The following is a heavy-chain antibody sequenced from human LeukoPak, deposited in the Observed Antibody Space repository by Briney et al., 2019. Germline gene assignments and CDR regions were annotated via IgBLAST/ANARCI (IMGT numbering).Heavy chain of an antibody. V-gene: IGHV3-33*06. CDR3: AKDLSPYYYDSSGHYIPHDAFDI. CDR1: GFTFSSYG. CDR2: IWFDGNNK. J-gene: IGHJ3*02. Sequence: PGGSLRLSCAASGFTFSSYGMHWVRQAPGKGLEWVAVIWFDGNNKSYTDSVKGRFTISRDNSKITLYLQMNSLRAEDTAIYYCAKDLSPYYYDSSGHYIPHDAFDIWGRGTMVTVSS. D-gene: IGHD3-22*01.